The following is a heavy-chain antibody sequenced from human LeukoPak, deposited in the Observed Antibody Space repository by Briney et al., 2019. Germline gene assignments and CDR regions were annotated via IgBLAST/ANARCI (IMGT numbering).Heavy chain of an antibody. D-gene: IGHD1-26*01. J-gene: IGHJ3*02. Sequence: ASVKVSCKASGFTFNDYYMHWVRQAPGQGLEWMGIINPSGGTTTYAQKLQGRVTMTWDMSTATAYMDLSSLTSEDTAIYYCAREEGLSGTYYDAFDIWGQGTMVTVSS. CDR3: AREEGLSGTYYDAFDI. CDR2: INPSGGTT. CDR1: GFTFNDYY. V-gene: IGHV1-46*02.